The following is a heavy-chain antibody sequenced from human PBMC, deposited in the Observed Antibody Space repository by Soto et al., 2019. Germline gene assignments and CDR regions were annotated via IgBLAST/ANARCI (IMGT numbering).Heavy chain of an antibody. CDR3: AHRPYGYKSYFEY. D-gene: IGHD5-18*01. V-gene: IGHV2-5*02. J-gene: IGHJ4*02. Sequence: QITLKESGPTLVKPTQTLTLTCTFSGFSLSTRGVGVGWFRQPPGRALEWLALIYWDDDKRYSPSLQNRLTITRDTSKTQLVLTITNMDPVDTATYYCAHRPYGYKSYFEYWGQGTLVTVSS. CDR1: GFSLSTRGVG. CDR2: IYWDDDK.